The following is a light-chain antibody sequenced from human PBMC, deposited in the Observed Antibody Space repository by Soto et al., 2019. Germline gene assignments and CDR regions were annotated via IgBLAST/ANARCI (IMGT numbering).Light chain of an antibody. CDR2: GAS. CDR3: QHYGSSPST. J-gene: IGKJ4*01. Sequence: EIVLTQSPGTLSLSPGERATLSCRASQSVSSSYLAWYQQKPGQAPRLLIYGASSRATGIPDRFSGRGSGTDFTLTISRLEPEDFAVYYCQHYGSSPSTFGGGTKVESK. CDR1: QSVSSSY. V-gene: IGKV3-20*01.